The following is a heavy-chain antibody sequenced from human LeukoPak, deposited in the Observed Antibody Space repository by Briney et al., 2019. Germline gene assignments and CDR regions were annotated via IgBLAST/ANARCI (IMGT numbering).Heavy chain of an antibody. J-gene: IGHJ4*02. D-gene: IGHD6-13*01. CDR3: ARDRISQAAAGTPSDY. CDR1: GFTFSSYW. CDR2: IKQDGSEK. V-gene: IGHV3-7*05. Sequence: GGSLRLSCAASGFTFSSYWVTWVRQAPGKGLEWVANIKQDGSEKYYVDSVKGRFTISRDNAKNSLYLQMNSLRAEDTAVYYCARDRISQAAAGTPSDYWGQGTLVTVSS.